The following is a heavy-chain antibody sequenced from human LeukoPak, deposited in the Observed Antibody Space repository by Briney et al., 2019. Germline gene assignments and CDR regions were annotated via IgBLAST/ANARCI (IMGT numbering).Heavy chain of an antibody. D-gene: IGHD2-15*01. CDR2: IGTGRDT. Sequence: GGSLRLSCAASGFTFSNYAMNWVRQAPGKGLEWVSVIGTGRDTYYADSVKGRFTISRDNSKSTLYLQMNSLRAEDTAVYYCAKKEVGLHPFDYWGQGTLVTVSS. CDR1: GFTFSNYA. CDR3: AKKEVGLHPFDY. V-gene: IGHV3-23*01. J-gene: IGHJ4*02.